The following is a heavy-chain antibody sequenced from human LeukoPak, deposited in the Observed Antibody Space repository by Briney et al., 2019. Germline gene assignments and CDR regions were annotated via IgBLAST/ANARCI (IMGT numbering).Heavy chain of an antibody. CDR3: ARDEEAFDI. J-gene: IGHJ3*02. V-gene: IGHV4-59*01. Sequence: PSETLALTCTVSGGSISRYFWRWVRQPPGKGLEWIGYIYYSGSTNYNPSLTSRVTISLDRSKNQFSLKLTSMTAADTAVYYCARDEEAFDIWGQGTMVTVSS. CDR2: IYYSGST. CDR1: GGSISRYF.